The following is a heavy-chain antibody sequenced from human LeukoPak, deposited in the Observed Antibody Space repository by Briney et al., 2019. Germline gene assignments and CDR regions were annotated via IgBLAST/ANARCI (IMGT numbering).Heavy chain of an antibody. CDR3: ARDTSPGIYCSSTSGHPAAFDS. CDR2: IYYCGST. D-gene: IGHD2-2*01. CDR1: VRSISIRY. J-gene: IGHJ3*02. V-gene: IGHV4-59*11. Sequence: MPSEPVSLPCTVSVRSISIRYWRWLPQPPGKGLVWIGYIYYCGSTNYNTSLKRRVTISVDTSKNHFSLKLNPLAAADTAVYYCARDTSPGIYCSSTSGHPAAFDSWGQGTMVTVSS.